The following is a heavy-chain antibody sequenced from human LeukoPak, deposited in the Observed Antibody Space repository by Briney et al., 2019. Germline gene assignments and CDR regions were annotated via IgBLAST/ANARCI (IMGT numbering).Heavy chain of an antibody. CDR3: ARAYFYYYYMDV. CDR1: AGTFSSYA. CDR2: IIPIFGTA. Sequence: ASVKVSCKASAGTFSSYAISWVRQAPGQGLEWMGGIIPIFGTANYAQKFQGRVTITTDESTSTAYMELSSLRSEDTAVYYCARAYFYYYYMDVWGKGTTVTVSS. V-gene: IGHV1-69*05. J-gene: IGHJ6*03.